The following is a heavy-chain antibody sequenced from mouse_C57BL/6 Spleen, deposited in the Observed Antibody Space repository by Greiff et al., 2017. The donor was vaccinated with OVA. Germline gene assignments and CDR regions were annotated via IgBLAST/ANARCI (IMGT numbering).Heavy chain of an antibody. Sequence: VQLQQPGPELVKPGASVKLSCKASGYTFTSYWMHWVKQRPGQGLEWIGNINPSNGGTNYNEKFKSKATLTVDKSSSTAYMQLSILTSEDSAVYYCARGYDGYYPYFDYWGQGTTLTVSS. D-gene: IGHD2-3*01. CDR2: INPSNGGT. J-gene: IGHJ2*01. CDR1: GYTFTSYW. V-gene: IGHV1-53*01. CDR3: ARGYDGYYPYFDY.